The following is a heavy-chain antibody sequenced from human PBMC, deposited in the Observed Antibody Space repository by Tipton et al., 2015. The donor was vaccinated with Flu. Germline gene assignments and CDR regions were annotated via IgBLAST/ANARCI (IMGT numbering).Heavy chain of an antibody. CDR3: ARHGVAGGWFDP. V-gene: IGHV4-39*01. Sequence: TLSLTCTVSGGSISSSSYYWGWIRQPPGKGLEWIGSIYYSGSTYYNPSLKSRVTISVDTSKNQFSLKLSSVTAADTAVCYCARHGVAGGWFDPWGQGTLVTVSS. CDR1: GGSISSSSYY. D-gene: IGHD6-19*01. CDR2: IYYSGST. J-gene: IGHJ5*02.